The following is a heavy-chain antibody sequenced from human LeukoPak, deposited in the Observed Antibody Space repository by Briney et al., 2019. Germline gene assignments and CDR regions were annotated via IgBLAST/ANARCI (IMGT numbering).Heavy chain of an antibody. V-gene: IGHV3-49*02. J-gene: IGHJ6*03. Sequence: SWVRQAPGKGLEWVGFIRGKAYGGTTEYAASVKGRFTISRDDSKSIAYLQMNSLKTEDTAVYYCTRDLGDVILCTPDMDVWGKGTTVTVSS. CDR2: IRGKAYGGTT. D-gene: IGHD3-16*01. CDR3: TRDLGDVILCTPDMDV.